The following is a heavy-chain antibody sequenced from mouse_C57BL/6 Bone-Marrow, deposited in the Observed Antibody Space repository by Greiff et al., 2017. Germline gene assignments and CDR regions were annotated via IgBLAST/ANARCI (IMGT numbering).Heavy chain of an antibody. CDR2: ISDGGSYT. V-gene: IGHV5-4*03. D-gene: IGHD2-3*01. CDR1: GFTFSSYA. J-gene: IGHJ2*01. CDR3: AGAGRWLPNYFDY. Sequence: EVKLMQSGGGLVKPGGSLKLSCAASGFTFSSYAMPWVRQTPEKRLEWVATISDGGSYTYYPENVKGRFTISRDNDKNTPYMQMSHLKSEDTAMYYCAGAGRWLPNYFDYWGQGTTLTVSS.